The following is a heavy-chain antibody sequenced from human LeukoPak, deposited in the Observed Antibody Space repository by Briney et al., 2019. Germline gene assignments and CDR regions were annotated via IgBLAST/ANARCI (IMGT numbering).Heavy chain of an antibody. CDR3: ARDSMVVTTPYYYYMDV. V-gene: IGHV4-59*01. CDR1: GGSISNYY. J-gene: IGHJ6*03. Sequence: SETLSLTCTVSGGSISNYYWSWIRQPPGKGLEWIGYIYYSGSTNYNPSLKSRVTISVDTSKNQFSLKLSSVTAADTAVYYCARDSMVVTTPYYYYMDVWGKGTTVTVSS. D-gene: IGHD4-23*01. CDR2: IYYSGST.